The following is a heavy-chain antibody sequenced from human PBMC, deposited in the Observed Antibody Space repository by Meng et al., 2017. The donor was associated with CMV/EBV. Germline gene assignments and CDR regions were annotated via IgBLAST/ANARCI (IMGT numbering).Heavy chain of an antibody. V-gene: IGHV3-52*01. J-gene: IGHJ4*02. D-gene: IGHD3-10*01. CDR3: VRIDGIRGGFDY. CDR2: IKCDGSEK. CDR1: GFTFSSSW. Sequence: GESLKISCAASGFTFSSSWMHWVCQAPEKGLEWVADIKCDGSEKYYVDSVKGRLTISRDNAKNFLYLQVNSLRAEDMTVYYCVRIDGIRGGFDYWGQGTLVTVSS.